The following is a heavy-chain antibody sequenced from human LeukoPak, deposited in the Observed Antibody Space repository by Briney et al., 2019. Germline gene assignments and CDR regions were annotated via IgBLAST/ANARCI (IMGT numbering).Heavy chain of an antibody. CDR3: AKGLGDYGY. D-gene: IGHD4-17*01. CDR1: GFTFSSYG. V-gene: IGHV3-30*02. CDR2: IRYDGSNK. Sequence: PGGSLRLSCAASGFTFSSYGMHWVRQAPGKGLEWVAFIRYDGSNKYYADSVKGRFTISRDNSKNTLYLQMNSLRAEDTAVYYCAKGLGDYGYWGQGTLVTVSS. J-gene: IGHJ4*02.